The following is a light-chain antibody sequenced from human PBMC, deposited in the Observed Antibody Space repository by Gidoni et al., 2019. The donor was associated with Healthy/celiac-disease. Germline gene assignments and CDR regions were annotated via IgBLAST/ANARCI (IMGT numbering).Light chain of an antibody. V-gene: IGKV3-20*01. CDR3: QQYGSSPVT. CDR2: GAS. CDR1: QSVSSSY. Sequence: EIVLTQSPGTLSLSPGERATLSCRASQSVSSSYLAWYQQKPGQAPRLLIYGASSRATGIPDRFSGSGSGTDFTHTISRLEPEDFAVYYCQQYGSSPVTFGQGTKLEIK. J-gene: IGKJ2*01.